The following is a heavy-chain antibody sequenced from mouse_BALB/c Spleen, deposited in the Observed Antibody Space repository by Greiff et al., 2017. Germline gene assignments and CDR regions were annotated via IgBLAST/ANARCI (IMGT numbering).Heavy chain of an antibody. D-gene: IGHD2-14*01. J-gene: IGHJ4*01. V-gene: IGHV1-9*01. CDR2: ILPGSGST. CDR3: ARAGIGYYAMDY. CDR1: GYTFSSYW. Sequence: QVQLKQSGAELMKPGASVKISCKATGYTFSSYWIEWVKQRPGHGLEWIGEILPGSGSTNYNEKFKGKATFTADTSSNTAYMQLSSLTSEDSAVYYCARAGIGYYAMDYWGQGTSVTVSS.